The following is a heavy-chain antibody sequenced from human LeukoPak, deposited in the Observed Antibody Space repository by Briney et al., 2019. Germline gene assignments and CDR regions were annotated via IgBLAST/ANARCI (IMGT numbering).Heavy chain of an antibody. V-gene: IGHV1-2*02. D-gene: IGHD6-13*01. CDR1: GYTSTGYY. J-gene: IGHJ4*02. Sequence: ASVKVSCKASGYTSTGYYMHWVRQAPGQGPEWMGWINPNSDGTYYAQKFQGRVTMTRDTSISTAYMELSRLTSDDTAVYYCARSGATAVGVVDYWGQGTQVTVSS. CDR3: ARSGATAVGVVDY. CDR2: INPNSDGT.